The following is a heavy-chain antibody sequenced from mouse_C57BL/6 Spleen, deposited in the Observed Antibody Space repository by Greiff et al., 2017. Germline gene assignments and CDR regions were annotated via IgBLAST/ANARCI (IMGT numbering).Heavy chain of an antibody. Sequence: VQLQQPGAELVRPGTSVKLSCKASGYTFTSYWMHWVKQRPGQGLEWIGVIDPSDSYTNYNQKFKGKATLTVDTSSSTAYMQLSSLTSEDSSVYYLARGGYYDDGGNDAMDYWGQGTSVTVSS. V-gene: IGHV1-59*01. D-gene: IGHD2-4*01. CDR2: IDPSDSYT. CDR3: ARGGYYDDGGNDAMDY. J-gene: IGHJ4*01. CDR1: GYTFTSYW.